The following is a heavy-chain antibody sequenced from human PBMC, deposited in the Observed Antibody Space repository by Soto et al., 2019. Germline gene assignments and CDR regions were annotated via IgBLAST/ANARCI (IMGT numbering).Heavy chain of an antibody. Sequence: QVQLVQSGAEVKKPGSSVKVSCKASGGTFSSYAISWVRQAPGQGLEWMGGIIPIFGTANYAQKFQGRVTMTRDTSISTAYMELSRLRSDDTAVYYCARGGGSGYDLDYWGQGTLVTVSS. J-gene: IGHJ4*02. D-gene: IGHD5-12*01. CDR3: ARGGGSGYDLDY. CDR1: GGTFSSYA. V-gene: IGHV1-69*06. CDR2: IIPIFGTA.